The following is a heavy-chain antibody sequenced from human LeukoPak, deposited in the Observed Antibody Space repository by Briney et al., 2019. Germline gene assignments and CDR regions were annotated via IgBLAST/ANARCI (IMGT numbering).Heavy chain of an antibody. V-gene: IGHV3-21*01. CDR2: ISSSSSYI. CDR1: GFTFSSYS. CDR3: ASSGSYYVDYYYYMDV. J-gene: IGHJ6*03. Sequence: GGSLRLSCAASGFTFSSYSMNWVRQAPGKGLEWVSSISSSSSYIYYAGSVKGRFTISRDNAKNSLYLQMNSLRAEDTAVYYCASSGSYYVDYYYYMDVWGKGTTVTVSS. D-gene: IGHD1-26*01.